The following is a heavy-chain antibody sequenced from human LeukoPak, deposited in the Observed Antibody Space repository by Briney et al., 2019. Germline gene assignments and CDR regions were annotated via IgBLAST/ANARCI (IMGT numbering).Heavy chain of an antibody. J-gene: IGHJ4*02. CDR1: GGSFSGYY. D-gene: IGHD4-17*01. CDR2: INHSGST. CDR3: ARDLDYGDYN. Sequence: SEALSLTCAVYGGSFSGYYWSWIRQPPGKGLEWIGEINHSGSTNYNPSLKSRVTISVDTSKNQFSLKLSSVTAADTAVYYCARDLDYGDYNWGQGTLVTVSS. V-gene: IGHV4-34*01.